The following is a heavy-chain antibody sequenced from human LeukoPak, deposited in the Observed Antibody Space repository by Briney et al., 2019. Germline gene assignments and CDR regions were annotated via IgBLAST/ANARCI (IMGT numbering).Heavy chain of an antibody. CDR2: ISSSSSYI. J-gene: IGHJ3*02. CDR1: GFTFSSYS. Sequence: GGSLRLSCAASGFTFSSYSMNWVRQAPGKGLEWVSSISSSSSYIYYADSVKGRFTISRDNAKNSLYLQMNSLGAEDTAVYYCARDPDRYGDYAFDIWGQGTMVTVSS. D-gene: IGHD4-17*01. V-gene: IGHV3-21*01. CDR3: ARDPDRYGDYAFDI.